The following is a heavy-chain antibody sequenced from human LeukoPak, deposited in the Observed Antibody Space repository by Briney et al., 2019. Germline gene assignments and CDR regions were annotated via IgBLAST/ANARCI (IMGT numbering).Heavy chain of an antibody. Sequence: GGSLRLSCAASGFTFSSYGMHWVRQAPGKGLEWVAFIRYDGSNKYYADSVKGRFTISRDNSKNTLYLQMNSLRAEDTAVYYCAKDTSADLWFGVSWGQGTLVTVSS. V-gene: IGHV3-30*02. CDR3: AKDTSADLWFGVS. CDR2: IRYDGSNK. D-gene: IGHD3-10*01. CDR1: GFTFSSYG. J-gene: IGHJ5*02.